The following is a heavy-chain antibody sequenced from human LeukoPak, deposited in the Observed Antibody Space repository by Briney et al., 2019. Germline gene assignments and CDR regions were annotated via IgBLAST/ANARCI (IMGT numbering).Heavy chain of an antibody. CDR2: ISWNSGSI. D-gene: IGHD2/OR15-2a*01. CDR3: VSFYETY. J-gene: IGHJ4*02. Sequence: GGSLRLSCAASGFTFDDYAMHWVRQAPGKGLEWVSGISWNSGSIGYADSVKGRFTISKDNAKNTVYLQMNSLRAEDTAVYYCVSFYETYWGRGTLVTVSS. V-gene: IGHV3-9*01. CDR1: GFTFDDYA.